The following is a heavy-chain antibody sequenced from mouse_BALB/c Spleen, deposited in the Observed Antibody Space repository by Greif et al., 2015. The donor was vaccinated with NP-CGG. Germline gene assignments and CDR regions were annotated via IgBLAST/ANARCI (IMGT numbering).Heavy chain of an antibody. CDR2: IDPENGNT. D-gene: IGHD2-10*02. CDR1: GFNIKDYY. V-gene: IGHV14-1*02. J-gene: IGHJ3*01. Sequence: SGAELVRPGALVKLSCKASGFNIKDYYMHWVRQRPEQGLEWIGWIDPENGNTIYDPKFQGKASITADTSSNTAYLQLSSLTSEDTAVYYCATYGNYVFAYWGQGTLVTVSA. CDR3: ATYGNYVFAY.